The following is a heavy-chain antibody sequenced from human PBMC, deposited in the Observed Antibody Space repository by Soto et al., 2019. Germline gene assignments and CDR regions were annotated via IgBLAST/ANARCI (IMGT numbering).Heavy chain of an antibody. J-gene: IGHJ4*02. CDR3: ALRTGNWNPLGD. CDR1: GGTTSSYT. V-gene: IGHV1-69*02. CDR2: IVPMTGKV. D-gene: IGHD1-1*01. Sequence: QVQLVQSGAEVEKPGSSVKVSCKVSGGTTSSYTIGWVRQAPGQGLQWMGNIVPMTGKVDYAQTFQDRVTPTADKSTRTVYMELRSLRSEDTAVYFCALRTGNWNPLGDWGQGTLVTVSS.